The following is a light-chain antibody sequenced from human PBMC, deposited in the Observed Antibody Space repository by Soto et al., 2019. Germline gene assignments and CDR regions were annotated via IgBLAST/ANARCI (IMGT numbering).Light chain of an antibody. V-gene: IGKV3-15*01. CDR2: GAS. Sequence: LVMRHFPPPLSVFQGEKPTFSCRPSRGIRGNLGWYQQKPGQAPRRLIYGASTRAPGIPDRFSGRGSGTEFTLTISSLQSEDSAVYYCQHYNNWPPTWTFGQGTKVEIK. CDR1: RGIRGN. J-gene: IGKJ1*01. CDR3: QHYNNWPPTWT.